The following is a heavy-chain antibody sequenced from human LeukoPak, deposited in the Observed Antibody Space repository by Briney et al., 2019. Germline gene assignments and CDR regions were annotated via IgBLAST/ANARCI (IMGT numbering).Heavy chain of an antibody. J-gene: IGHJ3*02. Sequence: PSETLSLTCTVSGGSISNYYWTWIRQPPGKGLEWIGNVYNDVSTNYNPSLKSRVTISVDTSKNQFSLKLSFVTAADRAVYYCARPTRSGTSYDAFGIWGQGTMVTVSS. CDR2: VYNDVST. D-gene: IGHD1-26*01. CDR1: GGSISNYY. V-gene: IGHV4-59*08. CDR3: ARPTRSGTSYDAFGI.